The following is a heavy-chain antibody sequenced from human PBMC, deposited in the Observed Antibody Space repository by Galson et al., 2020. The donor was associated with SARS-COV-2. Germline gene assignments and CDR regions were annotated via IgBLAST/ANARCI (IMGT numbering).Heavy chain of an antibody. J-gene: IGHJ4*02. CDR2: IRRKAYGRTT. CDR3: TRLVVILGASSLDY. Sequence: SLKISCTASGFTFGDYALSWVRPAPGHGLEWVSFIRRKAYGRTTEFSASVKDIFRISRDDSKNIAFLQINSLKTEDTAVDYCTRLVVILGASSLDYWGQGTLVTVSS. V-gene: IGHV3-49*04. D-gene: IGHD1-26*01. CDR1: GFTFGDYA.